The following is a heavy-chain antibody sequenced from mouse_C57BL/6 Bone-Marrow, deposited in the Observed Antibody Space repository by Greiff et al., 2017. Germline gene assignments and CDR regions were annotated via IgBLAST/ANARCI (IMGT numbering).Heavy chain of an antibody. CDR2: INPNYGTT. Sequence: VQLQQSGPELVKPGASVKISCKASGYSFTDYNMNWVKQSNGKSLEWIGVINPNYGTTSYNQKFKGKATLTVDQSSSTAYMQLNSLISEDSAVYYGAKKGGIYYYPYWYFDVWGTGTTVTVSS. J-gene: IGHJ1*03. CDR3: AKKGGIYYYPYWYFDV. V-gene: IGHV1-39*01. CDR1: GYSFTDYN. D-gene: IGHD1-1*01.